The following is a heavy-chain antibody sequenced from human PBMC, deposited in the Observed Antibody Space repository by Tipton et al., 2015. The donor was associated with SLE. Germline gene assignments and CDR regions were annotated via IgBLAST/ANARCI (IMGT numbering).Heavy chain of an antibody. Sequence: TLSLTCTVSGGSISSGSYYWGWIRQPPGKGLEWIGSIYYSGSTYYNPSLKSRVTISVDTSKNQFSLKLSSVTAADTAVYYCARDKPRYCSGGSCYFDAFDIWGQGTMVTVSS. CDR3: ARDKPRYCSGGSCYFDAFDI. CDR2: IYYSGST. CDR1: GGSISSGSYY. D-gene: IGHD2-15*01. J-gene: IGHJ3*02. V-gene: IGHV4-39*07.